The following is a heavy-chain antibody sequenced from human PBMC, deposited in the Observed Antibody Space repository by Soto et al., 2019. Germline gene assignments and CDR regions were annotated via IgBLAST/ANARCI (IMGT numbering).Heavy chain of an antibody. J-gene: IGHJ4*02. D-gene: IGHD3-10*01. CDR2: IDPSDSYT. V-gene: IGHV5-10-1*01. CDR3: ASQSAYYYDSGSYISY. CDR1: GYSFTSYW. Sequence: PGESLKISCKGSGYSFTSYWISWGRQMPGKVLWWRGRIDPSDSYTNYSPSFQGHVTISADKSISTAFLQWSSLKASDTAMYYCASQSAYYYDSGSYISYWGQGTMVTVSS.